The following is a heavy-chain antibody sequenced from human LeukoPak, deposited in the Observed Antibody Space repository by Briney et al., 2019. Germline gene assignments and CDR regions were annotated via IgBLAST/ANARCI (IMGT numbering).Heavy chain of an antibody. Sequence: PGGSLRLSCAASGFTFSSYSMNWVRQAPGKGLEWVSYITFSSSIIYYADSVKGRFTISRDNAKNSLYLQMNSLRAEDTAVYYCAREPTYTSSWYTSCDYWGQGTLVTVSS. J-gene: IGHJ4*02. CDR3: AREPTYTSSWYTSCDY. CDR2: ITFSSSII. D-gene: IGHD6-13*01. CDR1: GFTFSSYS. V-gene: IGHV3-48*01.